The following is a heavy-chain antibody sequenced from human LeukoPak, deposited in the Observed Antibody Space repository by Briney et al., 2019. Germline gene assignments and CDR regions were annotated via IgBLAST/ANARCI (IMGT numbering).Heavy chain of an antibody. CDR1: GFTFSSYA. CDR3: ARGARGSGTASDY. V-gene: IGHV3-23*01. CDR2: ISGSGGST. D-gene: IGHD3-10*01. J-gene: IGHJ4*02. Sequence: GGSLRLSCAASGFTFSSYAMSRVRQAPGKGLEWVSAISGSGGSTNYADSVKGRFTISRDNAKNTLHLQMNSLRAEDTAVYYCARGARGSGTASDYWGQGTLVTVSS.